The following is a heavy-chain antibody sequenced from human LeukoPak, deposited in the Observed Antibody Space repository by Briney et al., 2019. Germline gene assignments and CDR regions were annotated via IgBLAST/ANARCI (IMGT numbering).Heavy chain of an antibody. CDR3: ARVLGANYGGPFDY. CDR2: IYYSGST. D-gene: IGHD4-23*01. CDR1: GGSISSSSYY. Sequence: SETLSLTCTVSGGSISSSSYYWGWIRQPPGKGLEWIGSIYYSGSTYYNPSLKSRVTISVDTSKNQFSLKLSSVTAADTAVYYCARVLGANYGGPFDYWGQGTLVTVSS. V-gene: IGHV4-39*01. J-gene: IGHJ4*02.